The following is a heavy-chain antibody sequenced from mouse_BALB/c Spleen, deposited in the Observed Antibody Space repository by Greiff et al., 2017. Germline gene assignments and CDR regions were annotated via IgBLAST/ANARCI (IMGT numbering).Heavy chain of an antibody. J-gene: IGHJ4*01. D-gene: IGHD2-4*01. CDR2: ISYSGST. V-gene: IGHV3-2*02. Sequence: EVKLQESGPGLVKPSQSLSLTCTVTGYSISSDYAWNWIRQFPGNKLEWMGYISYSGSTSYNPSLKSRISITRDTSKNQFFLQLNSVTTEDTATYYCARRITTYAMDYWGQGTSVTVSS. CDR1: GYSISSDYA. CDR3: ARRITTYAMDY.